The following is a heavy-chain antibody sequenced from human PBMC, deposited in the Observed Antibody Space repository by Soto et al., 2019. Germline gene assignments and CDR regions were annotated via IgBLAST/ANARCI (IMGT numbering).Heavy chain of an antibody. CDR3: TRVLGYTFEPGKTRYYAMDV. CDR1: GGTFSKDA. J-gene: IGHJ6*02. CDR2: LIPVFGSP. D-gene: IGHD5-18*01. V-gene: IGHV1-69*01. Sequence: QVQLVQSGAEVKKPGSSVTVSCKTSGGTFSKDAINWVRQAPGQGLEWMGLLIPVFGSPIYAQKFQGRIRITAAESTSTAFMDLSSLRSEDTAVYYCTRVLGYTFEPGKTRYYAMDVWGQGTTVSVSS.